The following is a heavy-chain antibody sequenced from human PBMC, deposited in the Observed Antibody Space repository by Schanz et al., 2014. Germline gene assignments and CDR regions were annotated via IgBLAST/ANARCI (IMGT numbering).Heavy chain of an antibody. J-gene: IGHJ3*01. D-gene: IGHD2-8*01. Sequence: EVQLLESGGGLVEPGGSLRLSCAASGFSFSSYAMGWVRQARGKGLEWVSAMNESHSTIYYADSVRGRFTISRDNAENTLFLQMNSLETEDTAVYYCTTDNGHFAFDFWGQGTMVTVSS. V-gene: IGHV3-23*01. CDR2: MNESHSTI. CDR1: GFSFSSYA. CDR3: TTDNGHFAFDF.